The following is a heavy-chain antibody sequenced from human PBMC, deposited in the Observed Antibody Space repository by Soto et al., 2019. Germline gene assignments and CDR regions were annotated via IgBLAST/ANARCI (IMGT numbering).Heavy chain of an antibody. Sequence: SETLSLTCTVSGDSVSSYYWSWIRQPPGKGLEWIGYIYYSGSTNYNPSLKSRVTISVDTSKNQFSLKLSSVTAADTAVYYCARSHDILTGFSSPHFDYWGQGTLVTVS. J-gene: IGHJ4*02. V-gene: IGHV4-59*02. CDR2: IYYSGST. D-gene: IGHD3-9*01. CDR3: ARSHDILTGFSSPHFDY. CDR1: GDSVSSYY.